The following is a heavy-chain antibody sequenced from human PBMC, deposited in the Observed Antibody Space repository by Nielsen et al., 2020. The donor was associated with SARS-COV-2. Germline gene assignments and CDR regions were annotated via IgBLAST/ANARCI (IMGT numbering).Heavy chain of an antibody. V-gene: IGHV2-26*01. J-gene: IGHJ4*02. CDR1: GFSLSNARMG. Sequence: SGPTLVKPTETLTLTCTVSGFSLSNARMGVSWIRQPPGKALEWLAHIFSNDEKSYSTSLKSRLTISKDTSKSQVVLTMTNMDPVDTATYYCAQTNYDVLTGFDYWGQGTLVTVSS. CDR2: IFSNDEK. D-gene: IGHD3-9*01. CDR3: AQTNYDVLTGFDY.